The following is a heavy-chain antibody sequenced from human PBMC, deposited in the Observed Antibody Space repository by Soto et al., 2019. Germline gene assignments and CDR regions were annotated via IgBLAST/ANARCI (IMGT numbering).Heavy chain of an antibody. CDR2: INPSGGST. J-gene: IGHJ4*02. D-gene: IGHD3-22*01. CDR3: ARTYYYDSSGYPYYFEY. Sequence: GASVKVSCKASGYTFTSYYMHWVRQAPGQGLEWMGIINPSGGSTSYAQKFQGRVTMTRDTSTSTVYMELSSLRSEDTAVYYCARTYYYDSSGYPYYFEYWGQGTLVTVSS. V-gene: IGHV1-46*01. CDR1: GYTFTSYY.